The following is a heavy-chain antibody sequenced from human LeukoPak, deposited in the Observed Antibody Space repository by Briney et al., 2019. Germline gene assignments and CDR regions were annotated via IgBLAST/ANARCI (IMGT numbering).Heavy chain of an antibody. CDR2: IYSGGST. V-gene: IGHV3-66*01. CDR1: GFTVSSNY. Sequence: GGSLRLSCAASGFTVSSNYMSWVRQAPGKGLEWVSVIYSGGSTYYADSVKGRFTISRDNSKNTLYLQMNSLRAEDTAVYYCARGRGYGLYYYGMDVWGQGTTVTVSS. J-gene: IGHJ6*02. D-gene: IGHD5-12*01. CDR3: ARGRGYGLYYYGMDV.